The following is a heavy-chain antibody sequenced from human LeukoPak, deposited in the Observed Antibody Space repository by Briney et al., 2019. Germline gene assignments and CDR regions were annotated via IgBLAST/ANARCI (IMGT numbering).Heavy chain of an antibody. CDR2: ISDDGRNK. D-gene: IGHD4-17*01. CDR3: AKRPSDYGDYVTYFDY. J-gene: IGHJ4*02. V-gene: IGHV3-30*18. Sequence: GGSLRLSCAASGFSFISYGMHWVRQAPGKGLEWVGVISDDGRNKKYADSVKGRFTISRDNSKDTLYLQMNSLRDEDTAVYYCAKRPSDYGDYVTYFDYWGQGTLVTVSS. CDR1: GFSFISYG.